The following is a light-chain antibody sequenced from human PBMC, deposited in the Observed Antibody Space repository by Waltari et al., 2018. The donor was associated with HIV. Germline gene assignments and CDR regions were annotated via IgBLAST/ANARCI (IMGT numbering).Light chain of an antibody. Sequence: QSALTQPPSASGPPGQSVTISCTGTSSDAGGYNYVSWYQQHPGKAPKLMIYEVSKRPSGVPDRFFGSKSGNTASLTVSGLQDEDEADYYCSSYAGNNNLVFGGVTILTVL. CDR2: EVS. CDR3: SSYAGNNNLV. V-gene: IGLV2-8*01. J-gene: IGLJ3*02. CDR1: SSDAGGYNY.